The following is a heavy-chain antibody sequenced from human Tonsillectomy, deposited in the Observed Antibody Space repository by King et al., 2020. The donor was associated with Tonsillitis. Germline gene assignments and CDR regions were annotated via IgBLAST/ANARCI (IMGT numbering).Heavy chain of an antibody. CDR3: ASEVPFGALDH. V-gene: IGHV3-7*01. CDR1: GFIFSRYW. CDR2: IKEDGSKE. Sequence: VQLVESGGGLVQPGGSLRLSCAASGFIFSRYWMSWVRQAPGKGLEWGANIKEDGSKEYDVDSMKGRFTIARDNAKNSLFLQINSLRAEDTAVYYCASEVPFGALDHWGQGTLVTVSS. J-gene: IGHJ4*02. D-gene: IGHD3-3*01.